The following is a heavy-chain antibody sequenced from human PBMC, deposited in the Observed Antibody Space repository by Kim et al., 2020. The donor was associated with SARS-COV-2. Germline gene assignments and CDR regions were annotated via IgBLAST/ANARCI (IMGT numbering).Heavy chain of an antibody. CDR1: GGTFSSYA. D-gene: IGHD2-21*02. J-gene: IGHJ3*02. CDR3: AGPYCGGDCYSGPLDAFDI. V-gene: IGHV1-69*01. CDR2: IIPIFGTA. Sequence: KVSCKASGGTFSSYAISWVRQAPGQGLEWMGGIIPIFGTANYAQKFQGRVTITADESTSTAYMELSSLRSEDTAVYYCAGPYCGGDCYSGPLDAFDIWGQGTMVTVSS.